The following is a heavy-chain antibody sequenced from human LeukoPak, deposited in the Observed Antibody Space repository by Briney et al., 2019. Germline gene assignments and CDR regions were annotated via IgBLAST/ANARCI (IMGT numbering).Heavy chain of an antibody. V-gene: IGHV3-23*01. Sequence: GGSLRLSCAASGFTFTNDWMNWVRQAPGKGLEWVATVSGSGDRMYHADSVKGRFTISRDNSKNTIYLQMNSLRAEDTALYYCAKAAAAPGFDFWGQGTLVTVSS. CDR1: GFTFTNDW. D-gene: IGHD6-13*01. CDR2: VSGSGDRM. CDR3: AKAAAAPGFDF. J-gene: IGHJ4*02.